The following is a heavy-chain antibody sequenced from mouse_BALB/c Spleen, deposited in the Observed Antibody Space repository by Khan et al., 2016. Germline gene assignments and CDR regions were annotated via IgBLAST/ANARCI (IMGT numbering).Heavy chain of an antibody. D-gene: IGHD2-1*01. CDR2: IAPANGNT. V-gene: IGHV14-3*02. CDR1: GFNIKDTY. Sequence: VQLQQSGAELVKPGASVRLSCTTSGFNIKDTYIHWVKQRPEQGLEWIGRIAPANGNTEYAPKFQGKATITADTSSNTAYLQLNCLTSDSTAVYTCPEIYYGNSEGDYDTVYYGGQGTAVSVST. J-gene: IGHJ4*01. CDR3: PEIYYGNSEGDYDTVYY.